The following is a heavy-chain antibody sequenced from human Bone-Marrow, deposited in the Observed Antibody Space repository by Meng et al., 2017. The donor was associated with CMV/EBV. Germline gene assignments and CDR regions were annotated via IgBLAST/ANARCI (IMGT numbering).Heavy chain of an antibody. V-gene: IGHV3-48*03. CDR1: GFTFSSYE. J-gene: IGHJ3*02. D-gene: IGHD3-10*01. CDR2: ISSSGSTR. CDR3: ARGDPVTDAFDI. Sequence: SLKISCAAAGFTFSSYEMSWVRQAPGKGLEWVSYISSSGSTRYYADSVKGRFTISRDNAKTSLYLQMNSLRAEDTAVYYCARGDPVTDAFDIWGQGTMVTVSS.